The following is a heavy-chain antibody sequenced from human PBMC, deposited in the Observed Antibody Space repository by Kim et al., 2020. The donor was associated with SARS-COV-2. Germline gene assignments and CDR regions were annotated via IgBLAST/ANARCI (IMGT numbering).Heavy chain of an antibody. CDR3: GRRVGESFGELTCYCYF. V-gene: IGHV3-74*01. CDR2: INSGGSSS. CDR1: GFTFSSYW. Sequence: GGSLRLSCAASGFTFSSYWMHWVRQAPGKGLVWVSRINSGGSSSSSADSVKGRFTISSDNNKNTLYLQMNRRRAEDTAVYYGGRRVGESFGELTCYCYF. D-gene: IGHD3-10*01. J-gene: IGHJ2*01.